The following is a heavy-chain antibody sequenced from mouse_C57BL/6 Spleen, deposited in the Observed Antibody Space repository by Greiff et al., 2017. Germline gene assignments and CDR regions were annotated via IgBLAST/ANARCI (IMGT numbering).Heavy chain of an antibody. J-gene: IGHJ4*01. CDR1: GYTFTGYC. Sequence: VQLQQSGPELVKPGASVKMSCKASGYTFTGYCMHWVKQRPGHVLEWIGEIYPYDGFTTYNQKFKGKSTLTVDKSSSTAYMELRSLTSEDSAVYYCARSGNSDAMDYWGQGTSLTVSS. CDR2: IYPYDGFT. CDR3: ARSGNSDAMDY. D-gene: IGHD2-1*01. V-gene: IGHV1-31*01.